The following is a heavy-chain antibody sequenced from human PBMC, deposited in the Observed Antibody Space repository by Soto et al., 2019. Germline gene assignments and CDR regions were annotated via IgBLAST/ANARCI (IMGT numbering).Heavy chain of an antibody. CDR2: ISGSGGST. J-gene: IGHJ4*02. CDR3: ANGGYSYGYGAEYYFDY. D-gene: IGHD5-18*01. CDR1: GFTFSSYA. V-gene: IGHV3-23*01. Sequence: GGSLRLSCAASGFTFSSYAMSWVRQAPGKGLEWVSAISGSGGSTYYADSVKGRFTISRDNSKNTLYLQMNSLRAEDTAVYYCANGGYSYGYGAEYYFDYWGQGTLVTVSS.